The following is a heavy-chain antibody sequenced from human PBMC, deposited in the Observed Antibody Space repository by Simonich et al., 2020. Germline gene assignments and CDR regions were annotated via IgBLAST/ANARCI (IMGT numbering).Heavy chain of an antibody. D-gene: IGHD6-13*01. CDR1: GGSISSYY. Sequence: QVQLQESGPGLVKPSETLSLTCTVSGGSISSYYWSWSRQPPGKGLEWIGYIYYSGSTNYNPSLKSRVTISVDTSKNQFSLKLSSVTAADTAVYYCARHTVKSIAATNYYYGMDVWGQGTTVTVSS. CDR2: IYYSGST. CDR3: ARHTVKSIAATNYYYGMDV. V-gene: IGHV4-59*01. J-gene: IGHJ6*02.